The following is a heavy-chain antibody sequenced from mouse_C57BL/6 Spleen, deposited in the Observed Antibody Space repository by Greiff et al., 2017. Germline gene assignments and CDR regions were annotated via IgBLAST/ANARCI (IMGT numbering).Heavy chain of an antibody. CDR2: IWSGGGT. CDR1: GFSLTSYG. Sequence: VQLQQSGPGLVQPSQSLSITCTVSGFSLTSYGVHWVRQSPGKGLEWLGVIWSGGGTDYNAAFISRLSISKDNSKSQVFFKMNSLQADDTAIYYCASHYCMDYWGQGTSVTVSS. D-gene: IGHD1-1*01. V-gene: IGHV2-2*01. CDR3: ASHYCMDY. J-gene: IGHJ4*01.